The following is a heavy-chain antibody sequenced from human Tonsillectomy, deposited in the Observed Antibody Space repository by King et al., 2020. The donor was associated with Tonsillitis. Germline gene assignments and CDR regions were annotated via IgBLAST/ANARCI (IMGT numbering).Heavy chain of an antibody. Sequence: EVQLVESGGGLVKPGGSLRLSCAASGFTFSSYTMNWVRQAPGKGLEWVSSIRSDSSYIYYADSLKGRFTISRDSAKNSLFLQMNSLRAEDTAVYYCARGTYHFWNAYYTFDYWGQGTLVTVSS. V-gene: IGHV3-21*01. CDR3: ARGTYHFWNAYYTFDY. CDR2: IRSDSSYI. D-gene: IGHD3-3*01. CDR1: GFTFSSYT. J-gene: IGHJ4*02.